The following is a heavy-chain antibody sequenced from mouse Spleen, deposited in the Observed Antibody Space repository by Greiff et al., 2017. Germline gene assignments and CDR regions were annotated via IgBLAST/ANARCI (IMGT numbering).Heavy chain of an antibody. Sequence: EVQLQQSGPGLVKPSQSLSLTCTVTGYSITSDYAWNWIRQFPGNKLEWMGYISYSGSTSYNPSLKSRISITRDTSKNQFFLQLNSVTTEDTATYYCARGTRGFAYWGQGTLVTVSA. V-gene: IGHV3-2*02. D-gene: IGHD3-1*01. CDR2: ISYSGST. J-gene: IGHJ3*01. CDR1: GYSITSDYA. CDR3: ARGTRGFAY.